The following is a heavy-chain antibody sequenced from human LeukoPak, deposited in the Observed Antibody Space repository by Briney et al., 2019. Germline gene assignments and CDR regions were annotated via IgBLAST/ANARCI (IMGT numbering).Heavy chain of an antibody. Sequence: SETLSLTCTVSGYSISSGYYWGWIRQPPGKGPEWIGSIYHSGSTYYNPSLKSRVTISVGTSKNQFSLKLSSVTAADTAVYYCARDWYYDYVWGSYRPDAFDIWGQGTMVTVSS. D-gene: IGHD3-16*02. CDR2: IYHSGST. CDR3: ARDWYYDYVWGSYRPDAFDI. V-gene: IGHV4-38-2*02. J-gene: IGHJ3*02. CDR1: GYSISSGYY.